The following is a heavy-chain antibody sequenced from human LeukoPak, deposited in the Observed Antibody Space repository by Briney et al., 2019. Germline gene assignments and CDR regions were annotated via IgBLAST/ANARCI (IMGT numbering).Heavy chain of an antibody. V-gene: IGHV4-34*01. Sequence: SETLSLTCTVSGGSISTYYWTWIRQPPGKGLEWIGEVNHNGGTNYSPSLKSRITISVDTSKNQFSLKLNSVTAADTAVYFCARGIVLTGYASFDYWGQGTPVTVSS. CDR2: VNHNGGT. J-gene: IGHJ4*02. D-gene: IGHD2-8*02. CDR1: GGSISTYY. CDR3: ARGIVLTGYASFDY.